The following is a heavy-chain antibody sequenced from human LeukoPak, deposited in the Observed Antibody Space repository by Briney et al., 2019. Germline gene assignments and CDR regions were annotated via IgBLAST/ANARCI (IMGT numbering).Heavy chain of an antibody. CDR1: GFTFSSYA. D-gene: IGHD4-23*01. V-gene: IGHV3-48*02. CDR3: ARDFPSTVVKFDY. J-gene: IGHJ4*02. Sequence: PGGSLRLSCAASGFTFSSYAMSWVRQAPGKGLEWISYISSSSTSIYYADSVKGRFTISRDNAKNSLYLQMNSLRDEDTAVYYCARDFPSTVVKFDYWGQGTLVTVSS. CDR2: ISSSSTSI.